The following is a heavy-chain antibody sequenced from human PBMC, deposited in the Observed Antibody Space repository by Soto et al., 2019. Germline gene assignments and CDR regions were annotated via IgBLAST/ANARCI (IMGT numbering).Heavy chain of an antibody. D-gene: IGHD1-26*01. Sequence: EVQLLESGGGLVQPGGSLRLSCAASGFTFSSYAMRWVRQAPGKGLEWVSDISGSGDSTYYADSVKGRFTTSRDNSKTTLYLQMNSLRAEDTAVYYCARRGSGSYYAYWGQGPLVTVSS. CDR2: ISGSGDST. J-gene: IGHJ4*02. CDR1: GFTFSSYA. V-gene: IGHV3-23*01. CDR3: ARRGSGSYYAY.